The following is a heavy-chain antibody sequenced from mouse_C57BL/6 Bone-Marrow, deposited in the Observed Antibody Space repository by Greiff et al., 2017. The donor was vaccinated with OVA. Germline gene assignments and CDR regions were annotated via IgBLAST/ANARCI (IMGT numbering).Heavy chain of an antibody. CDR2: IRSKSNNYAT. CDR3: VSPSIYYDYDGAY. Sequence: DVKLVESGGGLVQPKGSLKLSCAASGFSFNTYAMNWVRQAPGKGLEWVARIRSKSNNYATYYADSVKDRLTISRDDSESMLYLQMNNLKTEYTAMYYCVSPSIYYDYDGAYWGQGTLVTVSA. V-gene: IGHV10-1*01. CDR1: GFSFNTYA. J-gene: IGHJ3*01. D-gene: IGHD2-4*01.